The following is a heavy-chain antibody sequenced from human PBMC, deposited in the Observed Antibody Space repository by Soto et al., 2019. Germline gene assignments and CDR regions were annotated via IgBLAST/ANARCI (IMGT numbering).Heavy chain of an antibody. Sequence: PGESLKISCKCSGYDFTNYWIGWVRQMPGKGLEWMGIIYPGDSDTRYGPSFQGQVTISADKSISSAYLHWSNLRASDTATYYCARTFGVGSPYYYYGMDVWGQGTTVTVSS. J-gene: IGHJ6*02. CDR3: ARTFGVGSPYYYYGMDV. D-gene: IGHD3-3*01. V-gene: IGHV5-51*01. CDR2: IYPGDSDT. CDR1: GYDFTNYW.